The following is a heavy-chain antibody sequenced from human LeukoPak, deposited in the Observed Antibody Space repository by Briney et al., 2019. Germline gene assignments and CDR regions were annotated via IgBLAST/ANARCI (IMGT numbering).Heavy chain of an antibody. Sequence: KASETLFLTCTVSGGSISSGGYYWSWIRQHPGEGLEWIGYIYYSGSTYYNPSLKSRVTISVDTSKNQFSLKLSSVTAADTAVYYCARVGDYGDYTGRTVQVGAFDIWGQGTMVTVSS. CDR1: GGSISSGGYY. V-gene: IGHV4-31*03. CDR3: ARVGDYGDYTGRTVQVGAFDI. J-gene: IGHJ3*02. D-gene: IGHD4-17*01. CDR2: IYYSGST.